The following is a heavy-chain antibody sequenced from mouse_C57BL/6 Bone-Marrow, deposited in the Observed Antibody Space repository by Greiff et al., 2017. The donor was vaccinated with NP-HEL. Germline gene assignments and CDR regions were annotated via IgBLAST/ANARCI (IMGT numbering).Heavy chain of an antibody. CDR2: ILPGNGST. V-gene: IGHV1-9*01. Sequence: VQLQQSGAELMKPGASVKLSCKATGYTFTGYWIEWVKQRPGHGLEWIGEILPGNGSTNYTEKFKGKATFTADTSSNPAYMQLSSLTTEDFAMYYCARPLSAWFAYWGQGTLVTVSA. CDR1: GYTFTGYW. CDR3: ARPLSAWFAY. J-gene: IGHJ3*01.